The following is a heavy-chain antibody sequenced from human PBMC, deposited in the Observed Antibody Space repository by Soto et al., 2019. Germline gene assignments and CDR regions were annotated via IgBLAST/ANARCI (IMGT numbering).Heavy chain of an antibody. Sequence: ESGGGVVQPGRSLRLSCAASGFTFSSFGMHWVRQAPGKGLEWVAVISYDGSSKYYVDSVKGRFTISRDNSKNTLYLQMNSLRVEDTAVYYCAKDRMYYYYGMDVWGQGTTVTVSS. J-gene: IGHJ6*02. V-gene: IGHV3-30*18. CDR1: GFTFSSFG. CDR2: ISYDGSSK. CDR3: AKDRMYYYYGMDV.